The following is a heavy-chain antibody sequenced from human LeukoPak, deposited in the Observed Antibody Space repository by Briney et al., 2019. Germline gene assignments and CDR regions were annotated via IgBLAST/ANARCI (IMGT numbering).Heavy chain of an antibody. Sequence: SETLSLTCAVYGGSFSSYYWSWIRQPPGKGLEWIGYIYYSGSTNYNPSFKSRVTISVDTSKNQFSLKLSSVTAADTAVYYCAVGGTGTKVDYWGQGILVTVSS. D-gene: IGHD3-10*01. J-gene: IGHJ4*02. CDR3: AVGGTGTKVDY. CDR2: IYYSGST. V-gene: IGHV4-59*12. CDR1: GGSFSSYY.